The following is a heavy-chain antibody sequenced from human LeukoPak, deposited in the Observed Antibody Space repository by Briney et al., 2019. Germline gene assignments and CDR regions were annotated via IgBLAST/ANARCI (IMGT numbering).Heavy chain of an antibody. CDR2: VFPGDSET. CDR3: ARHEAGGSACYFPFDY. J-gene: IGHJ4*02. V-gene: IGHV5-51*01. CDR1: GYRFTDYW. D-gene: IGHD3-10*01. Sequence: GESLKISCKASGYRFTDYWIGWVRQMPGKGLEWMGIVFPGDSETRNNPSFQGQVTISVDKSISTAYLQWSSLKASDTAMHYCARHEAGGSACYFPFDYWGQGTLVTVSS.